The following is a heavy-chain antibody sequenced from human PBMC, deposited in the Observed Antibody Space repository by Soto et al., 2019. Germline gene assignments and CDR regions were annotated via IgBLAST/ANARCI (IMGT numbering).Heavy chain of an antibody. V-gene: IGHV4-30-2*01. CDR2: SYHSGST. J-gene: IGHJ6*02. Sequence: SETLSLTCSVSGGSISSGGYFWNWIRQPPGKGLEWIGYSYHSGSTCYNPPLKSRVIISVDRSNNQFSLKLTSVTAADTAVYYCARGDAGYYGMDVWGQGTTVTVSS. CDR3: ARGDAGYYGMDV. CDR1: GGSISSGGYF.